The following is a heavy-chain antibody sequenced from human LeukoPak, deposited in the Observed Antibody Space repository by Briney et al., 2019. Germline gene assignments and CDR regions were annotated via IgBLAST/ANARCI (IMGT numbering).Heavy chain of an antibody. D-gene: IGHD3-16*01. CDR2: IYPVDSDT. CDR3: ARGGSAYYYYYMDV. CDR1: GYVFTSYL. Sequence: GESLQISCRGSGYVFTSYLIGWVRQMPGKGLEWVGIIYPVDSDTRYRPSFQGQVTISPDTSISTAYMPRSSLKASDTAMYYCARGGSAYYYYYMDVWGKGTTVTVSS. V-gene: IGHV5-51*01. J-gene: IGHJ6*03.